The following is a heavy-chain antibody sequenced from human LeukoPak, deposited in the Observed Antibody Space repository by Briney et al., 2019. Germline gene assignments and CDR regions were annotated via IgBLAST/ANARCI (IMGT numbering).Heavy chain of an antibody. CDR2: IYPGDSDA. CDR3: ARPRAGAVDAFDI. CDR1: GYSFTSYW. V-gene: IGHV5-51*01. J-gene: IGHJ3*02. Sequence: PGESLKISCKGSGYSFTSYWIGWVRQMPGKGLEWMGTIYPGDSDARYSPSFQGQVTISADKSISTAYLQWSSLKASDTAMYYCARPRAGAVDAFDIWGQGTMVTVSS. D-gene: IGHD3-10*01.